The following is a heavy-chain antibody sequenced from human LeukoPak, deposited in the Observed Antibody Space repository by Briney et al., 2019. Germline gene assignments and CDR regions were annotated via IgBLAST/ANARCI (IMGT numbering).Heavy chain of an antibody. CDR1: GGSFSGYY. CDR3: ARGHYDFWSGYYTGLSENYMDV. D-gene: IGHD3-3*01. Sequence: PSETLSLTCAVYGGSFSGYYWSWIRQPPGKGLEWIGEINHSGSTNYNPSLKSRVTISVDTSKNQFSLKLSPVTAADTAVYYCARGHYDFWSGYYTGLSENYMDVWGKGTTVTVS. J-gene: IGHJ6*03. CDR2: INHSGST. V-gene: IGHV4-34*01.